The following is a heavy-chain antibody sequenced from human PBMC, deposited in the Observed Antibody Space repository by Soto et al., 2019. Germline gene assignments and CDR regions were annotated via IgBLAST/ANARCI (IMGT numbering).Heavy chain of an antibody. CDR1: GFTFSSYS. D-gene: IGHD2-15*01. V-gene: IGHV3-21*01. J-gene: IGHJ6*03. CDR3: ARETNPCSGGSCYDEYYYYMDV. CDR2: ISSSSSYI. Sequence: GGSLRLSCAASGFTFSSYSMNWVRQAPGKGLEWVSSISSSSSYIYYADSVKGRFTISRDNAKNSLYLQMNSLRAEDTAVYYCARETNPCSGGSCYDEYYYYMDVWGKGTXVTVSS.